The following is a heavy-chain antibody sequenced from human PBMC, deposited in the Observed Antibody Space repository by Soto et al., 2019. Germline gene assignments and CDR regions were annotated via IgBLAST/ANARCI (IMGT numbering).Heavy chain of an antibody. J-gene: IGHJ4*02. Sequence: EVQLVESGGGLVQPGGSQRLSCAASGFTFSSYWMHWVRQAPGKGLVWVSRINGDGSSTSYADSVKGRFTISRDNAKNTLYLQMNSLRAEDTAVYYCASDQGYCSGGSCYVAGYWGQGTLVTVSS. D-gene: IGHD2-15*01. CDR2: INGDGSST. V-gene: IGHV3-74*01. CDR3: ASDQGYCSGGSCYVAGY. CDR1: GFTFSSYW.